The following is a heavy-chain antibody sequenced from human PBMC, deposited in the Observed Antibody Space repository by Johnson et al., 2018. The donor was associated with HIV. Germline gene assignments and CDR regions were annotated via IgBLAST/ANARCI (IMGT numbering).Heavy chain of an antibody. CDR3: AKDLQLWAPSSAFDI. D-gene: IGHD5-18*01. Sequence: VQLVESGGGLIQPGGSLRLSCAASGFTVSSNYMSWVRQAPGKGLEWVSVIYSGGNTYYADSVKGRFTISRDNSKNTLYLQMNSLRAEDTAVYYCAKDLQLWAPSSAFDIWGQGTMVTVSS. CDR1: GFTVSSNY. CDR2: IYSGGNT. J-gene: IGHJ3*02. V-gene: IGHV3-53*01.